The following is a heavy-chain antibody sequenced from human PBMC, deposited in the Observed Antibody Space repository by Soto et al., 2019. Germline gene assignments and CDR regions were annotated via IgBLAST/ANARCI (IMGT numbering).Heavy chain of an antibody. CDR3: ARLLLGAANWFDP. CDR1: GGSISSSSYY. V-gene: IGHV4-39*01. Sequence: SETLSLTCTVSGGSISSSSYYWGWIRQPPGKGLEWIGSIYYSGSTYYNPSLKSRVTISVDTSKNQFSLKLSSVTAADTAVYYCARLLLGAANWFDPWGQGTLVTVSS. J-gene: IGHJ5*02. D-gene: IGHD3-22*01. CDR2: IYYSGST.